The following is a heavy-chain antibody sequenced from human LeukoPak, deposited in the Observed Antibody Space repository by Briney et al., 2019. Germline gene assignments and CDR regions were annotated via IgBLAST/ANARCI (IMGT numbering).Heavy chain of an antibody. V-gene: IGHV1-18*01. CDR1: GYTFTSYV. CDR2: ISAYNGNR. J-gene: IGHJ1*01. D-gene: IGHD3-10*01. Sequence: ASVKVSCTASGYTFTSYVISWVRQAPGQGLEGMGWISAYNGNRNYAQKLQGRVNMTTDTSTSTGYMELRSLRSDDTAVYYCARDQGKYFQHWGEGTLVTVSS. CDR3: ARDQGKYFQH.